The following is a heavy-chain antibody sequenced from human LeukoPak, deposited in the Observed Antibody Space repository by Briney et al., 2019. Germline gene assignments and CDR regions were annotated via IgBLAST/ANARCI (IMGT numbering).Heavy chain of an antibody. Sequence: SDTLSLTCAVSGSSISSSNWWGWIRQPPEKRLEWIGYIFYDGSTYYNPSLKSRVTMSVDTSKNQFSLKLTSVTAVDTAVYYCARKFGYSGGYYFDYWGQGTLVTVSS. J-gene: IGHJ4*02. CDR1: GSSISSSNW. CDR3: ARKFGYSGGYYFDY. CDR2: IFYDGST. V-gene: IGHV4-28*01. D-gene: IGHD1-26*01.